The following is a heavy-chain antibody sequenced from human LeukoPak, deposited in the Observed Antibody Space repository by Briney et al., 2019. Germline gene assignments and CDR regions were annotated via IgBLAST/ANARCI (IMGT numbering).Heavy chain of an antibody. CDR3: ARHLSGVTGYTYGRGIDY. J-gene: IGHJ4*02. V-gene: IGHV3-48*03. CDR2: ISGSGGST. CDR1: GFTFSSYE. D-gene: IGHD5-18*01. Sequence: GGSLRLSCAASGFTFSSYEMNWVRQAPGKGLEWVSAISGSGGSTYYADSVKGRFTISRDNAKTSLYLQMISLRAEDTAVYYCARHLSGVTGYTYGRGIDYWGQGTLVTVSS.